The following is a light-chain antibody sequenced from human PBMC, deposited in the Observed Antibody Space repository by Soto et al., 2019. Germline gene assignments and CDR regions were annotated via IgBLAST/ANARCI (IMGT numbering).Light chain of an antibody. CDR2: AAS. CDR3: QQSYSTPPL. CDR1: QSISSY. Sequence: DIQMTQSPSSLSASVGDRVTITCRASQSISSYLNWYQQKPGKAPKLLIYAASSLQSGVPSRFSGSGSGTGFTLTISSLQPEDFATYYCQQSYSTPPLFGQGTKVEIK. V-gene: IGKV1-39*01. J-gene: IGKJ1*01.